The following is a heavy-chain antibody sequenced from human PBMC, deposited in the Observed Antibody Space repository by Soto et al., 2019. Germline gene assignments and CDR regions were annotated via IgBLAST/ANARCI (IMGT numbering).Heavy chain of an antibody. D-gene: IGHD3-3*01. CDR2: ISSSSSYI. CDR3: ARDLLDFWSGYYTGAFDI. V-gene: IGHV3-21*01. J-gene: IGHJ3*02. Sequence: SLRLSCAASGFTFSSYSMNWVRQAPGKGLEWVSSISSSSSYIYYADSVKGRFTISRDNAKNSLYLQMNSLRAEDTAVYYCARDLLDFWSGYYTGAFDIWGQGTMVTVSS. CDR1: GFTFSSYS.